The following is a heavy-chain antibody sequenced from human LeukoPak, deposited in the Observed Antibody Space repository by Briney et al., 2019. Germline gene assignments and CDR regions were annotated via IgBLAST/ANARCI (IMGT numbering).Heavy chain of an antibody. CDR1: GFTFSSYS. V-gene: IGHV3-21*01. CDR3: ARHRGVRGEYYFDY. D-gene: IGHD3-10*01. J-gene: IGHJ4*02. CDR2: ISSSSSYI. Sequence: GGTLRLSCAASGFTFSSYSMNWVRQAPGKGLEWVSSISSSSSYIYYADSVKGRFTISRDNAKNSLYLQMNSLRAEDTAVYYCARHRGVRGEYYFDYWGQGTLVTVSS.